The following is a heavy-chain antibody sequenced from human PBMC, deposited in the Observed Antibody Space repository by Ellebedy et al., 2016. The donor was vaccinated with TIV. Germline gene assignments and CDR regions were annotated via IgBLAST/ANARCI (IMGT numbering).Heavy chain of an antibody. CDR3: ARGSRYCSGGSCYPDY. V-gene: IGHV1-46*01. D-gene: IGHD2-15*01. Sequence: AASVKVSCKASGYTFTSYSMHWVRQAPGQGLEWMGIINPSGGSTSYAQKFQGRVTMTRDTSTSTVYMELSSLRSEDTAVYYCARGSRYCSGGSCYPDYWGQGTLVTVSS. CDR1: GYTFTSYS. CDR2: INPSGGST. J-gene: IGHJ4*02.